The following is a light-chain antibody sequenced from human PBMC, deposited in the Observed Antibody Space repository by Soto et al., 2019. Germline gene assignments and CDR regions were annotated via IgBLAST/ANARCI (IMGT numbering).Light chain of an antibody. V-gene: IGKV3-11*01. Sequence: EIVLTQSPATLSLSPGETATLSCRASQSVGSHLAWYQQKPGQAPRLLIYDTSNRATGIPARFSGSGSRTDFTLTISSLDPEDFAVYYCQQRSNWPPTFGPGTKVDIK. J-gene: IGKJ3*01. CDR2: DTS. CDR1: QSVGSH. CDR3: QQRSNWPPT.